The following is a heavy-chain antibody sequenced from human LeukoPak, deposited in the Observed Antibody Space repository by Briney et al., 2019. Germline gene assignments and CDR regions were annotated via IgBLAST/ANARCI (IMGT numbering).Heavy chain of an antibody. J-gene: IGHJ4*02. V-gene: IGHV4-34*01. CDR3: ARGNYYDSSGYYYYFDY. D-gene: IGHD3-22*01. Sequence: SETLSLTCAVYGGSFSGYYWSWIRQPPGKGLEWIGEINHSGSTNYNPSLKSRVTISVDTSKNQFSLKLSSVTAADTAVYYCARGNYYDSSGYYYYFDYWGQGTLVTVSS. CDR2: INHSGST. CDR1: GGSFSGYY.